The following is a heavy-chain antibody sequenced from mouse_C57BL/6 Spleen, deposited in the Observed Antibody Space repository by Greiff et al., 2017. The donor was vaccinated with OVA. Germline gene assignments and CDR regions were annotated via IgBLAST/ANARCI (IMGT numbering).Heavy chain of an antibody. CDR1: GYTFTEYT. D-gene: IGHD2-5*01. V-gene: IGHV1-62-2*01. CDR2: FYPGSGSI. CDR3: ARHEGKETAYYSNYDY. J-gene: IGHJ2*01. Sequence: VKLQESGAELVKPGASVKLSCKASGYTFTEYTIHWVKQRSGQGLEWIGWFYPGSGSIKYNEKFKDKATLTADKSSSTVYMELSRLTSEDSAVYFCARHEGKETAYYSNYDYWGQGTTLTVSS.